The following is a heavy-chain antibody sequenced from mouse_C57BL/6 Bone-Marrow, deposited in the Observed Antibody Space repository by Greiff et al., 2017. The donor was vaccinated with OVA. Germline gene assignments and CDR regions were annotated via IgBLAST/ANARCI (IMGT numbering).Heavy chain of an antibody. D-gene: IGHD1-1*01. CDR3: ARWYYGGFAY. CDR2: IWSGGST. CDR1: GFSLTSYG. J-gene: IGHJ3*01. Sequence: QVQLQQSGPGLVQPSQSLSITCTVSGFSLTSYGVHWVRQSPGKGLEWLGVIWSGGSTDYNAAFISRLSISKDNSKSQVCFKMNSLQADDTAIYYCARWYYGGFAYWGQGTLVTVSA. V-gene: IGHV2-2*01.